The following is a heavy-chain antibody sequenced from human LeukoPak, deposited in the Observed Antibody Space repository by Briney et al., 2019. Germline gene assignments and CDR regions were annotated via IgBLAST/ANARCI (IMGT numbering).Heavy chain of an antibody. D-gene: IGHD4/OR15-4a*01. CDR3: ARHIGLTTRYLDY. Sequence: PGESLKISCKGSGYTFTNYWIGWVRQMPGKGLEWMGIIYPGDSDARYSPSFQGHVTISADKSITTAYLQWSSLKASDTAMYYCARHIGLTTRYLDYWGQGTLVTVSS. CDR1: GYTFTNYW. J-gene: IGHJ4*02. CDR2: IYPGDSDA. V-gene: IGHV5-51*01.